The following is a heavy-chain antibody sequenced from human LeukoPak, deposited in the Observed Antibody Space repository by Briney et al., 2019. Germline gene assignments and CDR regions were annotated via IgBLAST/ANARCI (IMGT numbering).Heavy chain of an antibody. D-gene: IGHD1-1*01. CDR2: MSTYNGNT. V-gene: IGHV1-18*01. CDR3: VRDPDWNDYRLYYYYMDV. J-gene: IGHJ6*03. CDR1: GYTFSTYS. Sequence: ASVKVSFKASGYTFSTYSISWVRQAPRQGPEWMGWMSTYNGNTKYAQNPRGTVTMTTDTSTSTAYMELRSLRSDDTAVYYCVRDPDWNDYRLYYYYMDVWGKGTTVTVSS.